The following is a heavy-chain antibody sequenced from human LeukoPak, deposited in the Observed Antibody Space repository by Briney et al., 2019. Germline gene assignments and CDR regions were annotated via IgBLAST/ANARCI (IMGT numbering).Heavy chain of an antibody. V-gene: IGHV3-11*04. J-gene: IGHJ4*02. D-gene: IGHD6-13*01. Sequence: GGSLRFSCAASGFTFNDYYMSWIRQAPGKGLEWISYIGSSGGSINYADSVKGRFTISRDNAKNSLSLQMNSLRAEDTAVYYCVRGRTSGSSWPFDYWGQGTLVTVSS. CDR2: IGSSGGSI. CDR1: GFTFNDYY. CDR3: VRGRTSGSSWPFDY.